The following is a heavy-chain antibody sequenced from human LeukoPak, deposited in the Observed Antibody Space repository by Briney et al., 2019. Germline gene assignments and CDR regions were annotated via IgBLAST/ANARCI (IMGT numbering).Heavy chain of an antibody. CDR3: ARDVGGFETYYFDY. J-gene: IGHJ4*02. CDR1: GYTFTGYY. V-gene: IGHV1-2*02. CDR2: INPNSGGT. Sequence: ASVKVSCKASGYTFTGYYMHWVRQAPGQGLEWMGWINPNSGGTNYAQKFRGRVTMTRDTSISTAYMELSRLRSDDTAVYYCARDVGGFETYYFDYWGQGTLVTVSS. D-gene: IGHD3-10*01.